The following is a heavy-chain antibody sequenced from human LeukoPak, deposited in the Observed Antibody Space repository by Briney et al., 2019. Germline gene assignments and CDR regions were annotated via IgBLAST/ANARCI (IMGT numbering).Heavy chain of an antibody. J-gene: IGHJ3*02. CDR1: GFTSSNAW. Sequence: GGSLRLSCAVSGFTSSNAWMSRVRQAPGKGLEWVGRIKSKTDGGTRDYAAPVKGRFTISRDDSKNTPYLQMNSLKTEDTAVYYCTTFDYAAFLIWGQGTMVTVSS. CDR3: TTFDYAAFLI. D-gene: IGHD4/OR15-4a*01. V-gene: IGHV3-15*01. CDR2: IKSKTDGGTR.